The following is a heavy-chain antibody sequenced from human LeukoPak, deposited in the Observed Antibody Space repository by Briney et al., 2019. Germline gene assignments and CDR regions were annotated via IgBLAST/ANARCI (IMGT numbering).Heavy chain of an antibody. V-gene: IGHV1-24*01. CDR1: GYTLTELS. Sequence: ASVKVSCKVSGYTLTELSMHWVRQAPGKGLEWMGGFDPEDGETIYAQKFQGRVTMTEDTSTDTAYMELSSLRSEDTAVYYCARDPSSGWYLYAEYFQHWGQGTLVTVSS. CDR3: ARDPSSGWYLYAEYFQH. D-gene: IGHD6-19*01. J-gene: IGHJ1*01. CDR2: FDPEDGET.